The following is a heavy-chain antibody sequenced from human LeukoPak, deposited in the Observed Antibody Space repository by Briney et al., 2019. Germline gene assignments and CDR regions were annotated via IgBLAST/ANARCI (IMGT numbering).Heavy chain of an antibody. Sequence: ASVKVSCKASGYTFTGYYMHWVRQAPGQGLEWMGWINPNSGGTNYAQKFQGRVTMTRDTSISTAYMELSRLRSDDTTVYYCARAIKWQLVPFDPWGQGTLVTVSS. CDR1: GYTFTGYY. CDR3: ARAIKWQLVPFDP. J-gene: IGHJ5*02. V-gene: IGHV1-2*02. D-gene: IGHD6-6*01. CDR2: INPNSGGT.